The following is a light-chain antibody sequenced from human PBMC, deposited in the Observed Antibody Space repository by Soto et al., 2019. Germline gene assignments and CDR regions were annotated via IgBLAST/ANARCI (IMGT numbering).Light chain of an antibody. CDR2: DTS. CDR1: QDVSGH. Sequence: EIVMTQSPATLSVSPGESASLSCRASQDVSGHLAWFQQKPGQAPRLLIYDTSTRATAIPVRFSGSGSGTEFTLTISSLQSEDFAVYFCQQYNPPWTFGQGTKVDIK. J-gene: IGKJ1*01. V-gene: IGKV3-15*01. CDR3: QQYNPPWT.